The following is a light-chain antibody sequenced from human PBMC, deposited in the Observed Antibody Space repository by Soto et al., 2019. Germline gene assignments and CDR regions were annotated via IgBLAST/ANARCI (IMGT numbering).Light chain of an antibody. CDR1: ENINKC. CDR2: AAA. CDR3: QQSHSTLSVT. V-gene: IGKV1-39*01. Sequence: DIQMTQSPSSLSASVGDRVTITCRASENINKCLNWYQHKPGRAPRLLIYAAANLQGGVPSRFSGSGSGTDFTLTISSLQPGDFATYYCQQSHSTLSVTFGGGTKV. J-gene: IGKJ4*01.